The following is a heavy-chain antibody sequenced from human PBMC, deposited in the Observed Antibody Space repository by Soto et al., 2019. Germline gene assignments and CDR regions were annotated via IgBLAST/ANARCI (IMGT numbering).Heavy chain of an antibody. CDR3: ARDYYDSSGYWGHYYYGMDV. CDR1: GGSISSYY. Sequence: PSETLSLTCTVSGGSISSYYWSWIRQPAGKGLEWTGRIYTSGSTNYNPSLKSRVTMSVDTSKNQFSLKLSSVTAADTAVYYCARDYYDSSGYWGHYYYGMDVWGQGTTVTVSS. D-gene: IGHD3-22*01. V-gene: IGHV4-4*07. J-gene: IGHJ6*02. CDR2: IYTSGST.